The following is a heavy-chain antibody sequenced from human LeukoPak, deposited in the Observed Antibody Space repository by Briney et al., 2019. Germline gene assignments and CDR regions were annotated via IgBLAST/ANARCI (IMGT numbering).Heavy chain of an antibody. V-gene: IGHV3-7*03. CDR1: GFTFSSYW. J-gene: IGHJ5*02. Sequence: GGSLRLSCAASGFTFSSYWMNWARQAPGKGLEWVASINHNGNVNYYVDSVKGRFTISRDNAKNSPYLQMNTLRAEDTAMYYCAKDAQPRSRWFDPWGQGTLATVSS. CDR2: INHNGNVN. D-gene: IGHD3-16*01. CDR3: AKDAQPRSRWFDP.